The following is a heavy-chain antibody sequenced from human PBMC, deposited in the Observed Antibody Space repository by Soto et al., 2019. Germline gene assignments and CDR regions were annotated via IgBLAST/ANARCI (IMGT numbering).Heavy chain of an antibody. D-gene: IGHD2-15*01. J-gene: IGHJ6*02. CDR2: MYYSGGT. CDR3: ARHAVEGEMVVAAPYYYYGLDV. CDR1: GGSISSSSYY. Sequence: QLQLQESGPGLVKPSETLSLTCTVSGGSISSSSYYWGWIRQPPGKGLEWIGSMYYSGGTYYNPSLKSRVTISVDTSKNQFSLKLSSVTAADTAVYSCARHAVEGEMVVAAPYYYYGLDVWGQGTKVTVSS. V-gene: IGHV4-39*01.